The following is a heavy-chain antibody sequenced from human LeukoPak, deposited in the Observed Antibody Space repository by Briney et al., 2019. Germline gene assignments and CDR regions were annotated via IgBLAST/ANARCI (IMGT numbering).Heavy chain of an antibody. V-gene: IGHV3-48*01. CDR3: AREGYCSSTSCYYYYYMDV. D-gene: IGHD2-2*01. CDR1: GFTFSSCS. Sequence: GGSLRLSCAASGFTFSSCSMNWVRQAPGKGLEWVSYISSSSSTIYYADSVKGRFTISRDNAKNSLYLQMNSLRAEDTAVYYCAREGYCSSTSCYYYYYMDVWGKGTTVTVSS. CDR2: ISSSSSTI. J-gene: IGHJ6*03.